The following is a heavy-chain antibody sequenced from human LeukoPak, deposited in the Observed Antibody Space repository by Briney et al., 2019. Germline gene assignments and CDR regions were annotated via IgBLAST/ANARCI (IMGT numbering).Heavy chain of an antibody. D-gene: IGHD3-9*01. J-gene: IGHJ4*02. CDR1: GFTFSSYW. CDR3: ARGTKLRYFDWAIRSLSGDDY. CDR2: INSDGSGT. V-gene: IGHV3-74*01. Sequence: GGSLRLSCAASGFTFSSYWMHWVRQAPGKGLVWVSRINSDGSGTSYADSVKGRFTISRDNAKNTLYLQMNSLRAEDTAVYYCARGTKLRYFDWAIRSLSGDDYWGQGTLVTVSS.